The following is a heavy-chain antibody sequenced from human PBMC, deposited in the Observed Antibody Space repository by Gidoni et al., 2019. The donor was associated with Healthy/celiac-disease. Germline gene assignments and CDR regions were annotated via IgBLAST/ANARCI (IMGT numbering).Heavy chain of an antibody. CDR1: GGTFSSYA. CDR2: IIPIFGTA. V-gene: IGHV1-69*01. D-gene: IGHD4-4*01. CDR3: ARGTVKNYYYYYYGMDV. Sequence: QVQLVQSGAEMKKPGSSVKVSCKASGGTFSSYAISWVRQAPGQGLEWMGGIIPIFGTANYAQKFQGRVTITADESTSTAYMELSSLRSEDTAVYYCARGTVKNYYYYYYGMDVWGQGTTVTVSS. J-gene: IGHJ6*02.